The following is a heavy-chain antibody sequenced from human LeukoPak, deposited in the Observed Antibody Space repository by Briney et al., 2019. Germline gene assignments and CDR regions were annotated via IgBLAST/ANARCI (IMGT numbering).Heavy chain of an antibody. D-gene: IGHD1-20*01. CDR3: VRDRGGGNWLDY. CDR2: ISSSSSYI. Sequence: RGSLRLSCAVSGFSFSTYNMNWVRQAPGKGLEWVSSISSSSSYIYYSDSVKGRFTISRDNAKNSLFLQMNSLRAEDTAVYFCVRDRGGGNWLDYWGQGTLVTVSS. J-gene: IGHJ4*02. V-gene: IGHV3-21*01. CDR1: GFSFSTYN.